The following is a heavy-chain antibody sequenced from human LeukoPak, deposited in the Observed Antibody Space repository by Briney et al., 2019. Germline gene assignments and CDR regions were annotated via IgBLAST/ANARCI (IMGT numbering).Heavy chain of an antibody. D-gene: IGHD3-22*01. CDR3: ARGNYYDSNTYYRAFDI. CDR1: GGSISSYY. V-gene: IGHV4-59*01. J-gene: IGHJ3*02. Sequence: SETLSLTCTVPGGSISSYYWSWIRQPPGKGLEWIGYIYYSGSTNYNPSLKSRVTISVDTSKNQFSLKLSSVTAADTAVYYCARGNYYDSNTYYRAFDIWGQGTMVTVSS. CDR2: IYYSGST.